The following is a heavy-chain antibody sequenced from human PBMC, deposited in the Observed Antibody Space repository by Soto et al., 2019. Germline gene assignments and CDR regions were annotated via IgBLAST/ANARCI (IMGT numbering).Heavy chain of an antibody. J-gene: IGHJ4*02. V-gene: IGHV1-18*01. CDR2: ISAYDGKT. CDR3: ARAGGITTDFDS. Sequence: QVQLVQSGPEVRKPGASVKVSCQTSGYIFPSYGISWVRQAPGQGLEWLGWISAYDGKTIYAQRLQGRITLTPDTSTTSAYMELRSLRSDDTAVYYCARAGGITTDFDSWGQGTLVTVSS. CDR1: GYIFPSYG. D-gene: IGHD1-1*01.